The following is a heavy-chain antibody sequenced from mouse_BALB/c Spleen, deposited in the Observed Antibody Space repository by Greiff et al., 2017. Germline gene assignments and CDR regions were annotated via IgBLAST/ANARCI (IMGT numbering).Heavy chain of an antibody. CDR1: GFTFSDYY. J-gene: IGHJ4*01. CDR2: ISDGGSYT. D-gene: IGHD4-1*01. V-gene: IGHV5-4*02. Sequence: DVMLVESGGGLVKPGGSLKLSCAASGFTFSDYYMYWVRQTPEKRLEWVATISDGGSYTYYPDSVKGRFTISRDNAKNNLYLQMSSLKSEDTAMYYCARDGVGRAMDYWGQGTSVTVSS. CDR3: ARDGVGRAMDY.